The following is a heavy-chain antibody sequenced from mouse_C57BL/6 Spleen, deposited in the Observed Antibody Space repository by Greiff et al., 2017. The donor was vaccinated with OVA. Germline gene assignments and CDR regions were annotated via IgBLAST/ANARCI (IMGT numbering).Heavy chain of an antibody. CDR2: ISGGGGNT. CDR1: GFTFSSYT. V-gene: IGHV5-9*01. J-gene: IGHJ4*01. D-gene: IGHD2-1*01. CDR3: ARHFYYGSYKGAMDY. Sequence: EVKLMESGGGLVKPGGSLKLSCAASGFTFSSYTMSWVRQTPEKRLEWVATISGGGGNTYYPDSVKGRFTISRDNATNTLYLQLSSLRSEVTALYYCARHFYYGSYKGAMDYWGQGTSVTVSS.